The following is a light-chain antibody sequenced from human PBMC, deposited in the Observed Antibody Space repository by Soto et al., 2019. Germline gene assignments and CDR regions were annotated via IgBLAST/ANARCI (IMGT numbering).Light chain of an antibody. CDR2: GNN. Sequence: QSVLTQPPSVSGAPGQRVTISCTGSSSNIGAGYDVNWYQQLPGTAPKLLIYGNNNRPSGVPDRFSGSKSDTSASLAITGLQADDEADYYCQSYDSSLSGSVFGRGTKLTVL. CDR1: SSNIGAGYD. J-gene: IGLJ2*01. CDR3: QSYDSSLSGSV. V-gene: IGLV1-40*01.